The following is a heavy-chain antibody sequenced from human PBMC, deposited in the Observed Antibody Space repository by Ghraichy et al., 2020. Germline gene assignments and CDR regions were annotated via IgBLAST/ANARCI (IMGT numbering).Heavy chain of an antibody. CDR2: IKYDGIEK. J-gene: IGHJ4*02. CDR1: GFIFSNYW. D-gene: IGHD6-13*01. Sequence: GVLNISCAASGFIFSNYWMSWVRQAPGKGLEWVANIKYDGIEKHYVDSVKGRFTISRDNAKNSLYLQMNSLRAEDTAVYYCARDVIAPGGGTRGGQGTLVTVSS. CDR3: ARDVIAPGGGTR. V-gene: IGHV3-7*01.